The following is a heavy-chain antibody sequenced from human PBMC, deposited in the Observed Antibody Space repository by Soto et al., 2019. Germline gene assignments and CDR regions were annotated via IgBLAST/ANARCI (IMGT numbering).Heavy chain of an antibody. D-gene: IGHD2-2*01. Sequence: QVQLVESGGGVVQPGRSLSLSCAASGFTLSSYAVHWVRQAPGKGLEWVAVMSFDGSKASHADSVKGRFTICRDNSKNTVSLQMNSLRVEDSAVYSCARGPPGVVPGAIGSGGMDVWGQGTTVTVSS. CDR3: ARGPPGVVPGAIGSGGMDV. CDR1: GFTLSSYA. V-gene: IGHV3-30*04. J-gene: IGHJ6*02. CDR2: MSFDGSKA.